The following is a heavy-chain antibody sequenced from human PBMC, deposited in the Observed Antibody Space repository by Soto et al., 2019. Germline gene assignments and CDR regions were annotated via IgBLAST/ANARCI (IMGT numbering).Heavy chain of an antibody. Sequence: PGGXLRLSCAASGFTFSSYAMTWVRQAPGKGLEWVSGISTSGGTTHYADSVQGRFTISRDNSKNTLYLQMSSLRGEDTAVYYCATPSIYDSSGYPHFDYWGQGTLVTVSS. V-gene: IGHV3-23*01. CDR2: ISTSGGTT. CDR3: ATPSIYDSSGYPHFDY. D-gene: IGHD3-22*01. J-gene: IGHJ4*02. CDR1: GFTFSSYA.